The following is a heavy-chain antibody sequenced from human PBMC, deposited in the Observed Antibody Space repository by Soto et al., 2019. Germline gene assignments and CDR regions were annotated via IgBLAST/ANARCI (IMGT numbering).Heavy chain of an antibody. Sequence: SETLSLTCTVSGGSISSSSYYWGWIRQPPGKGLEWIGSIYYSGSTYYNPSLKSRVTISVDTSKNQFSLKLSSVTAADTAVYYCARENSWGSYRYPSCFDYWGQGTLVTVSS. CDR1: GGSISSSSYY. CDR3: ARENSWGSYRYPSCFDY. J-gene: IGHJ4*02. D-gene: IGHD3-16*02. V-gene: IGHV4-39*02. CDR2: IYYSGST.